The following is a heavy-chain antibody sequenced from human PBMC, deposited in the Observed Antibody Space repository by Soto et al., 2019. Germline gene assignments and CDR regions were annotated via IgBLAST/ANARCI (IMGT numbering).Heavy chain of an antibody. V-gene: IGHV3-23*01. D-gene: IGHD1-26*01. Sequence: GGSLRLSCAASGFTFSSYAMSWVRQAPGKGLEWVSVVSGGGDITYYADSVKGRFTISRDNSKNTLFLQMNSLGAEDTAVYYCAKSTAIVGATLDYWGQGTPVTVS. J-gene: IGHJ4*02. CDR1: GFTFSSYA. CDR3: AKSTAIVGATLDY. CDR2: VSGGGDIT.